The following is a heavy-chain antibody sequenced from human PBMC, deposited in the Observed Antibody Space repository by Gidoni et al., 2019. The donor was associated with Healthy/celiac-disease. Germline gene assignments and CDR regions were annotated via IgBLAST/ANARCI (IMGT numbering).Heavy chain of an antibody. J-gene: IGHJ6*02. V-gene: IGHV3-21*01. CDR2: ISSSSSYI. CDR1: GFTCSSYS. D-gene: IGHD2-15*01. CDR3: ARGVVVAATPEDNYYGIDV. Sequence: EVQLVASGGGLVKPGGSLSLSCAASGFTCSSYSMNWDRQAPGKGLEWVLSISSSSSYIYYGDPVNGRFTISRDNAKNSLYLQMNSLRAEDTAVYYCARGVVVAATPEDNYYGIDVWGQGTTVTVSS.